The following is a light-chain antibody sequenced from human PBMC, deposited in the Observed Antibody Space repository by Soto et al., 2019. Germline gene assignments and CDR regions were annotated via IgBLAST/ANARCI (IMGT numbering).Light chain of an antibody. CDR2: AAS. CDR1: QGVRSW. J-gene: IGKJ4*01. V-gene: IGKV1-12*01. Sequence: DLQMTQSPSSMSASVGDRVTITCRASQGVRSWLAWYQQKPGKAPKLLIYAASSLQSGVPSRFSGSGSGTDFTLTITNLQPEDFGTYYCQQSNSFPVTFGGGTKMDIK. CDR3: QQSNSFPVT.